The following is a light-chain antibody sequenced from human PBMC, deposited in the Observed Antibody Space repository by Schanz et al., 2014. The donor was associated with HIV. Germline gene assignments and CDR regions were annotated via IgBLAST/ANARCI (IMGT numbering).Light chain of an antibody. CDR2: DVS. Sequence: QSALTQPRSVSGSPGQSVTISCTGTTSDVGGYNYVSWFQQHPGKAPKLVIYDVSERPSGVPDRFSGSKSGNTASLTVSRLQAEDEADYYCTSYAGSNNLVFGGGTKVTVL. CDR1: TSDVGGYNY. CDR3: TSYAGSNNLV. V-gene: IGLV2-11*01. J-gene: IGLJ2*01.